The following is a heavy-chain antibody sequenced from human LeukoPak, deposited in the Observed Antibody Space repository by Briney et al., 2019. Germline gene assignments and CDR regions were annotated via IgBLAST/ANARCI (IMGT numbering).Heavy chain of an antibody. J-gene: IGHJ4*02. V-gene: IGHV1-3*03. Sequence: ASVKVSCKTSGYSFTSQDMHWVRQAPGQSLEWMGCINPGNGDTKYSQEFQGRVTVTRDTSATTAYMELSSLRSDDMAVYYCTLYNYWGQGTLVTVSS. D-gene: IGHD2-2*02. CDR3: TLYNY. CDR2: INPGNGDT. CDR1: GYSFTSQD.